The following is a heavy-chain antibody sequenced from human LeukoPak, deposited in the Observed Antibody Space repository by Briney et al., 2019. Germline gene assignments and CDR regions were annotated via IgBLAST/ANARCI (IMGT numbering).Heavy chain of an antibody. Sequence: ASVTVSCKASGYTFTDYYILWVRQAPGQGPEWMGWINPNSGGTNYAQNFKGRVTMTRDTSISTAYMELNSLTSDDTAVYYCAGDLPKTGYVGALDIWGQGTMVTVSS. CDR2: INPNSGGT. CDR1: GYTFTDYY. D-gene: IGHD5-12*01. J-gene: IGHJ3*02. V-gene: IGHV1-2*02. CDR3: AGDLPKTGYVGALDI.